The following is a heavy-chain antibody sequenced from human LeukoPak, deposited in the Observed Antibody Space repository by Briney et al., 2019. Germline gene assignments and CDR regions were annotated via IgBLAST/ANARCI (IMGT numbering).Heavy chain of an antibody. V-gene: IGHV3-30*02. J-gene: IGHJ4*02. CDR1: GFTFSSYG. D-gene: IGHD1-1*01. CDR2: IRYDGSNK. CDR3: ARDRPLGWNVFDY. Sequence: GGSLRLSCAASGFTFSSYGMHWVRQAPGKGLEWVAFIRYDGSNKYYADSVKGRFTISRDNSKNTLYLQMNSLRAEDTAVYYCARDRPLGWNVFDYWGQGTLVTVSS.